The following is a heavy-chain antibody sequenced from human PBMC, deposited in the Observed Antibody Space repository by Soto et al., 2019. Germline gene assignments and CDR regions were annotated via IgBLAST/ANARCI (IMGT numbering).Heavy chain of an antibody. CDR2: ISGIGTRT. V-gene: IGHV3-23*04. Sequence: EEQLVETGGGLVQPGGSLRLSCEASGFHFMSFGMNWVRQAPGKGLEWVSGISGIGTRTFYADSVKGRFITSRDNSKKRLSLKTNSLRVEDAAIYYCAKVTQQLAADFYHYGMEVWGRGTTVTVSS. J-gene: IGHJ6*02. CDR1: GFHFMSFG. D-gene: IGHD6-13*01. CDR3: AKVTQQLAADFYHYGMEV.